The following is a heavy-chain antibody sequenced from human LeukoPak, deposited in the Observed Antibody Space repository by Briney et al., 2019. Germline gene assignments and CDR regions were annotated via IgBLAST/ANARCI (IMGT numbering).Heavy chain of an antibody. V-gene: IGHV3-30*02. J-gene: IGHJ4*02. Sequence: PGGSLRLSCAASGFTFSSYGMHWVRQAPGKGLEWVAFIRYDGSNKYYADSVKGRFSISRDNSKNTLYLQMNSLRAEDTAVYYCAKEGAGLPAAGYWGQGTLVTVSS. CDR1: GFTFSSYG. CDR2: IRYDGSNK. CDR3: AKEGAGLPAAGY. D-gene: IGHD6-13*01.